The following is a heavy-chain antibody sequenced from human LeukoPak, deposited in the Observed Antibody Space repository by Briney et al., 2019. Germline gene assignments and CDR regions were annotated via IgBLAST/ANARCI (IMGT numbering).Heavy chain of an antibody. CDR1: GFTFSSYW. J-gene: IGHJ4*02. CDR3: VRVGFSDEGFDH. Sequence: PGGSLRLSCAGSGFTFSSYWMTWVRQAPGKGLEGMANIKPDGRQENYVDSAKGRFTISRDNAKESVLLQMNSLRAEDTAVYYCVRVGFSDEGFDHWGQGTLVTVSS. V-gene: IGHV3-7*01. D-gene: IGHD2-15*01. CDR2: IKPDGRQE.